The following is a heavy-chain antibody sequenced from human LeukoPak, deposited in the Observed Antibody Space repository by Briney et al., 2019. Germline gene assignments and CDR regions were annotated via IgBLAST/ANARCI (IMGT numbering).Heavy chain of an antibody. CDR1: GGSISNYY. Sequence: PSETLSLTCTVSGGSISNYYWSWSRQPPGQGLGWMGYINYSGSANYNPSLKSRVTMSVDTSKNQFSLKLTSVTAADTAVYYCARVYRDDFWSGYSTHFDYWGQGTLVTVSS. V-gene: IGHV4-59*01. D-gene: IGHD3-3*01. J-gene: IGHJ4*02. CDR3: ARVYRDDFWSGYSTHFDY. CDR2: INYSGSA.